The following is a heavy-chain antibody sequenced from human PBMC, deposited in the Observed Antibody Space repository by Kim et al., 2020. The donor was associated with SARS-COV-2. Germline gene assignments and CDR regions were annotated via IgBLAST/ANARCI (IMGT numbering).Heavy chain of an antibody. D-gene: IGHD3-10*01. CDR2: IDPTDSYT. CDR1: GYNFTTYW. CDR3: ARRYYVSGSLDY. V-gene: IGHV5-10-1*01. J-gene: IGHJ4*02. Sequence: GESLKISCKSSGYNFTTYWITWVRQMPGKGLEWMGKIDPTDSYTNYSPSFQGHVTISVDKSIRTAYLQWSSLEASDTAMYFCARRYYVSGSLDYWCERT.